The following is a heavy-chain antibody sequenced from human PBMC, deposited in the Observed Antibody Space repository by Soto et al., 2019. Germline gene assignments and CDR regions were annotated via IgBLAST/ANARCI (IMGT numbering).Heavy chain of an antibody. CDR1: GDSITNDFDS. Sequence: QLHLQESGPELVKPSETLSLTCTVSGDSITNDFDSWGWVRQPPGKGLEWIGTVYHSGSTFYNPSLNSRVTVSVDTSKKQFSLKMNSVTAADTAVYYCARQRFTMIVGLGEFDYWGQGTLVTVSS. D-gene: IGHD3-22*01. V-gene: IGHV4-39*01. CDR2: VYHSGST. J-gene: IGHJ4*02. CDR3: ARQRFTMIVGLGEFDY.